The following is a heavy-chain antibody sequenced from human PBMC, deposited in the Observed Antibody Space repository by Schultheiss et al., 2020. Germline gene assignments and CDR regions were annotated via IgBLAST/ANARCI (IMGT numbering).Heavy chain of an antibody. V-gene: IGHV4-39*07. J-gene: IGHJ6*03. CDR1: GGSISSSSYY. CDR2: IYYSGST. Sequence: SETLSLTCTVSGGSISSSSYYWGWIRQPPGKGLEWIGSIYYSGSTYYNPSLKSRVTISVDTSKNQFSLKLSSVTAADTAVYYCARDYRFHAYYYYYMDVWGKGTTVTVS. D-gene: IGHD3-16*02. CDR3: ARDYRFHAYYYYYMDV.